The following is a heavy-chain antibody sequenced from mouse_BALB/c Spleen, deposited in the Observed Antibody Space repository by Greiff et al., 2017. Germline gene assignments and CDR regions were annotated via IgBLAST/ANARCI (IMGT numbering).Heavy chain of an antibody. D-gene: IGHD4-1*01. Sequence: EVKLQESGPGLVKPSQSLSLTCTVTGYSITSDYAWNWIRQFPGNKLEWMGYISYSGRTSYNPSLKSRISITRDTSKNQFFLQLNSVTTEDSATYYCAIYWDWFAYWGQGTLVTVSA. J-gene: IGHJ3*01. CDR3: AIYWDWFAY. CDR2: ISYSGRT. V-gene: IGHV3-2*02. CDR1: GYSITSDYA.